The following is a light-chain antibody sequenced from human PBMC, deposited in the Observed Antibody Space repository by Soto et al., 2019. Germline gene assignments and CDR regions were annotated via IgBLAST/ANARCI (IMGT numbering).Light chain of an antibody. V-gene: IGKV3-15*01. J-gene: IGKJ1*01. CDR3: QQYNNWTRT. CDR1: QSFSVL. Sequence: EIVMTQSPATLAVSSGERATFSXRASQSFSVLFAWYQQQPGXAPSXXXYDXTTRATGIPARFSGSGSGTEFTLTISSLQSEDFSVYYCQQYNNWTRTFGQGTKVDIK. CDR2: DXT.